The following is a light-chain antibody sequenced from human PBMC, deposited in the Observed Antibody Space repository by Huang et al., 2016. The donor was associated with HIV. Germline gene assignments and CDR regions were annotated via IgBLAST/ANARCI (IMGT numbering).Light chain of an antibody. CDR2: LGS. CDR3: MQALQTPRT. J-gene: IGKJ2*02. V-gene: IGKV2-28*01. Sequence: DIVMTQPPLSLPVTPGEPASSSCRSSQSLLHSDGYNYLDWYLQKPGQSPQLLIYLGSNRASGVPDRFSGSGSGTYFTLKISRVEAEDVGVYYCMQALQTPRTFGQGTKLEIK. CDR1: QSLLHSDGYNY.